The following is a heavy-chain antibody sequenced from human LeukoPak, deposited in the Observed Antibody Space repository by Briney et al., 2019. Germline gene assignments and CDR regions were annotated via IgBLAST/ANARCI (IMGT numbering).Heavy chain of an antibody. J-gene: IGHJ4*02. Sequence: PSETLSLTCTVSGGSISSYYWSWIRQPPGKGLEWIGYIYYSGSTNYNPSLKSRVTISVDTSKNQFSLKLSSVTAADTAVYYCARESIAARGFDYRGQGTLVTVSS. CDR1: GGSISSYY. CDR2: IYYSGST. D-gene: IGHD6-6*01. V-gene: IGHV4-59*12. CDR3: ARESIAARGFDY.